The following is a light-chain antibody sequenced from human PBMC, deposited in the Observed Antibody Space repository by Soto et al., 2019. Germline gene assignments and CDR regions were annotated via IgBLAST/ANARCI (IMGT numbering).Light chain of an antibody. CDR3: SSYTSSSTWV. J-gene: IGLJ3*02. CDR1: SSDVGGYNY. Sequence: QSALTQPASVSGSPGQSITISCTGTSSDVGGYNYVSWYQQHPGKAPKLMIYDVSNRPSGVSNRFSGSKSGNTASLTISGLQAEEEADYDCSSYTSSSTWVFGGGTKLTVL. V-gene: IGLV2-14*01. CDR2: DVS.